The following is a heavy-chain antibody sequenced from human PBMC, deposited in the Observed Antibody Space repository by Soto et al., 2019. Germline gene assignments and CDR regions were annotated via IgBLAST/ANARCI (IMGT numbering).Heavy chain of an antibody. CDR2: ISGSGGST. V-gene: IGHV3-23*01. CDR1: GFTFSSYA. D-gene: IGHD2-8*02. J-gene: IGHJ4*02. CDR3: AKDAQHSNTETGGVFDY. Sequence: GGSLRLSCAASGFTFSSYAMSWVRQAPGKGLEWVSAISGSGGSTYYADSVKGRFTISRDNSKNTLYLQMNSLRAEDTAVYYCAKDAQHSNTETGGVFDYWGQGTLVTVSS.